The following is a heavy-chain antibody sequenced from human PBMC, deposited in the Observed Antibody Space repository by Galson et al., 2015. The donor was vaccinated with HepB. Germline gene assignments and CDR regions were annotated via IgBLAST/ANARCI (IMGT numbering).Heavy chain of an antibody. D-gene: IGHD6-19*01. CDR3: ARDLRVEKRLVLDY. CDR2: ISSDGKSE. J-gene: IGHJ4*02. CDR1: GFTFSSYG. Sequence: SLRLSCAASGFTFSSYGMHWVRQAPGKGLEWVAVISSDGKSEYYADSVRGRVTISRDNSKDTLYLQMDSLRTEDTAVYHCARDLRVEKRLVLDYWGQGTLVTVSS. V-gene: IGHV3-30*03.